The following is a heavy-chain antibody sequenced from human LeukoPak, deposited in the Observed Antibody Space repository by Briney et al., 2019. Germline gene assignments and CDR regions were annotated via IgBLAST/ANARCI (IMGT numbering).Heavy chain of an antibody. CDR3: TREGSYCDFWSGDYSAFYYYYYMDV. Sequence: GGSLRLSCAASGFSFSAHTMNWVRQAPGKGLEWVSSISSSGTYIYYADSLQGRFTISRDNANNSLSLQMNSLRAEDTAVYYCTREGSYCDFWSGDYSAFYYYYYMDVWGKGTTVTVSS. V-gene: IGHV3-21*01. CDR2: ISSSGTYI. J-gene: IGHJ6*03. D-gene: IGHD3-3*01. CDR1: GFSFSAHT.